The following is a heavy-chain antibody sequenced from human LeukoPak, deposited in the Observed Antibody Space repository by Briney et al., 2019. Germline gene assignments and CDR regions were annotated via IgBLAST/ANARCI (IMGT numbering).Heavy chain of an antibody. J-gene: IGHJ4*02. CDR2: IREDGSET. CDR3: VRDRGFGADDY. Sequence: GGSLRLSCAASGFTFSTYWMTWVRQAPGKGLEWVANIREDGSETHYVDSVKGRFTISRDNAKNSLYLQMNSLRAGDTAVYYCVRDRGFGADDYWGQGTLVTVSS. CDR1: GFTFSTYW. V-gene: IGHV3-7*01. D-gene: IGHD3-10*01.